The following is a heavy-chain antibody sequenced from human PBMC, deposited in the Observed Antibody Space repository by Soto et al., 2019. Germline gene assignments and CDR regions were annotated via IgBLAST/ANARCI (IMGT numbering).Heavy chain of an antibody. CDR1: GGTFSSYA. J-gene: IGHJ6*02. Sequence: QVQLVQSGAEVKKPGSSVKVSCKASGGTFSSYAISWVRQAPGQGLEWMGGIIPIFGTANYAQKFQGRVTITADESTSKAYMELSSLRSEDTAVYYCARDAPYCSGGSCYPPVDVWGQGTTVTVSS. V-gene: IGHV1-69*01. D-gene: IGHD2-15*01. CDR3: ARDAPYCSGGSCYPPVDV. CDR2: IIPIFGTA.